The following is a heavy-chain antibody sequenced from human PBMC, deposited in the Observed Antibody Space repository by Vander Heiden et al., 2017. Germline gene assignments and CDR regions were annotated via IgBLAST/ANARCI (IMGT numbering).Heavy chain of an antibody. J-gene: IGHJ4*02. Sequence: QVQLVQSGAEVKKPGASVKVSCKASGYTFTGYYMHWVRQAPGQGLEWMGWINPNSGGTNYAQKCQGRVTMTRDTSISTAYMELSRLRSDDKAVYYCARGPNGAGSPHRLASRYCVQGTLVTVSS. CDR2: INPNSGGT. CDR3: ARGPNGAGSPHRLASRY. V-gene: IGHV1-2*02. CDR1: GYTFTGYY. D-gene: IGHD3-10*01.